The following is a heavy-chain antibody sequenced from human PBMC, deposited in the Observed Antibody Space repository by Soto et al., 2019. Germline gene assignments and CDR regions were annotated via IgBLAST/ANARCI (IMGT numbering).Heavy chain of an antibody. CDR2: IIAIFGTT. V-gene: IGHV1-69*05. Sequence: SVKVSCKASGGTFSSSDINCVRQAPGQGLEWMGGIIAIFGTTNYAQKFQDRVTITTDESTSTAYMELSSLRSEDTAVYYCARGLYNPSDYWGQGTLVTVSS. CDR1: GGTFSSSD. J-gene: IGHJ4*02. D-gene: IGHD1-20*01. CDR3: ARGLYNPSDY.